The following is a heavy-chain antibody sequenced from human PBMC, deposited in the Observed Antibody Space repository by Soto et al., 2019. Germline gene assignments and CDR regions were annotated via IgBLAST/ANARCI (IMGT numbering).Heavy chain of an antibody. CDR2: IKQDGSEK. V-gene: IGHV3-7*04. CDR3: ARGTNGAFDI. CDR1: GFTFSSSW. J-gene: IGHJ3*02. Sequence: EVQLVESGGGLVQPGGSLRLSCAASGFTFSSSWMSWVRQAPGQGLDWVASIKQDGSEKYDVDSVKGRFTISRDNAKNSLYLHMNSVRAEDTAEYYCARGTNGAFDIWGQGTMVIVSS.